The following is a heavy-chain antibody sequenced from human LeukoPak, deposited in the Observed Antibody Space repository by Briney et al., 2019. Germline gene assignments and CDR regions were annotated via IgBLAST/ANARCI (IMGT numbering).Heavy chain of an antibody. CDR3: AKGTNPYYFDY. J-gene: IGHJ4*02. Sequence: SWVRQPPGKGLEWIGYIYYSGSTYYNPSLKSRVTISVDTSKNQFSLKLSSVTAADTAVYYCAKGTNPYYFDYWGQGTLVTVSS. CDR2: IYYSGST. V-gene: IGHV4-30-4*08. D-gene: IGHD2-2*01.